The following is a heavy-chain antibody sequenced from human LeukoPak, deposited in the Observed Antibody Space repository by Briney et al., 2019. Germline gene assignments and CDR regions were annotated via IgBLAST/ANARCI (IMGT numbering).Heavy chain of an antibody. V-gene: IGHV4-39*07. CDR3: ARRPGATSRGFDY. D-gene: IGHD1-26*01. Sequence: SETLSLTCSVSGDSISSRDYYWSWIRQPPGKGLEWIGSIYYSGSTYYNPSLKSRVTISVDTSKNQFSLKLSSVTAADTAVYYCARRPGATSRGFDYWGQGTLVTVSS. J-gene: IGHJ4*02. CDR2: IYYSGST. CDR1: GDSISSRDYY.